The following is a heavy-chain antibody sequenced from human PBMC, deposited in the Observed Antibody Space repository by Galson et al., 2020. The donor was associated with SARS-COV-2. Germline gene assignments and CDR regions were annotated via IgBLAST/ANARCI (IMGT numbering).Heavy chain of an antibody. V-gene: IGHV3-23*01. CDR3: AKDVPAFSWELLSAGPESIFDY. CDR2: ISGSGGST. D-gene: IGHD1-26*01. Sequence: GGSLRLPCAASGFTFSSYAMSRVRQAPGKALEWVSAISGSGGSTYYADSVKGRFTISRDNSKNTLYLQMNSLRAEDTAVYYCAKDVPAFSWELLSAGPESIFDYWGQGTLVTVSS. CDR1: GFTFSSYA. J-gene: IGHJ4*02.